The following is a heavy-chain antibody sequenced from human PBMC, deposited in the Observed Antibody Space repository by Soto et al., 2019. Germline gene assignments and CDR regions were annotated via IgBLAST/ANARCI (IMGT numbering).Heavy chain of an antibody. D-gene: IGHD6-13*01. Sequence: QVQLVESGGGVVQSGRSLRLSCAASGFSFSSYGMHWVRQAPGKGLEWVAVIWYDGSNEYYADSVKGRFTISRDNSKSTLYLQMNSLRAEDTAVYYWARRGSNIWSSGGPYYFDYWGQGTLVTVSS. CDR1: GFSFSSYG. CDR2: IWYDGSNE. CDR3: ARRGSNIWSSGGPYYFDY. V-gene: IGHV3-33*01. J-gene: IGHJ4*02.